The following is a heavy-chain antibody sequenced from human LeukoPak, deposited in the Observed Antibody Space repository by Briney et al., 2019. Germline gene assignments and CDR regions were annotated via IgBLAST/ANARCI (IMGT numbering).Heavy chain of an antibody. CDR3: ASPGLLTPVTSRGGGDAFDI. Sequence: PSETLSLTCTVSGGSISSSSYYWGWIRQPPGKGLEWIGSIYYSGSTYYNPSLKSRVTISVDTSKNQFSLKLSSVTAADTAVYYCASPGLLTPVTSRGGGDAFDIWGQGTMVTVSS. CDR2: IYYSGST. J-gene: IGHJ3*02. D-gene: IGHD4-17*01. CDR1: GGSISSSSYY. V-gene: IGHV4-39*01.